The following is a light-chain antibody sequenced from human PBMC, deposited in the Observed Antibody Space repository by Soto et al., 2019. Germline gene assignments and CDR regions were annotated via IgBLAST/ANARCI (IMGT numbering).Light chain of an antibody. V-gene: IGLV1-51*01. J-gene: IGLJ3*02. Sequence: QSVLMQPPSVSAAPGQKVTISCSGSNSNIGNNYVSWYQQFPGTAPRLLIYDNNKRPSGIVDRFSGSKSGTSATLDIAGLQSGDEANYYCGTWDNILSGGVFGGGTKLTVL. CDR3: GTWDNILSGGV. CDR1: NSNIGNNY. CDR2: DNN.